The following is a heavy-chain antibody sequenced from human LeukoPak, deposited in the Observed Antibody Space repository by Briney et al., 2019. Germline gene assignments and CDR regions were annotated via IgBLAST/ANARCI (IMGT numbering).Heavy chain of an antibody. V-gene: IGHV5-51*01. CDR1: GYSFTSYW. D-gene: IGHD3-9*01. CDR3: ARQPVDQNPFFDY. Sequence: GESLKISCKGSGYSFTSYWIGWVRQMPGKGLEWMGIVFPGDSDTRYSPSFQGQVTISADKSISTAYLQWSGLKASDTAMYYCARQPVDQNPFFDYWGQGTLVTVSS. CDR2: VFPGDSDT. J-gene: IGHJ4*02.